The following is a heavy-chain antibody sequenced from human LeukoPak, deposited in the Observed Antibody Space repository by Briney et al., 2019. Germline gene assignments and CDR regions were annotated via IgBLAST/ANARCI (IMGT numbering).Heavy chain of an antibody. CDR3: ARAFMIAARRPLDY. CDR2: INHSGST. D-gene: IGHD6-6*01. CDR1: GGSFSGHY. Sequence: SETLSLTCAVYGGSFSGHYWSWIRQPPGKGLEWIGEINHSGSTNYNPSLKSRVTISVDTSKKQFSLKLSSVTAADTAVYYCARAFMIAARRPLDYWGQGTLVTVSS. V-gene: IGHV4-34*01. J-gene: IGHJ4*02.